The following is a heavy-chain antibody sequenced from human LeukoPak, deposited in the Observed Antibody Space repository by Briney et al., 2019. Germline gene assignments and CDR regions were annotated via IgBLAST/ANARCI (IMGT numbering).Heavy chain of an antibody. V-gene: IGHV3-30*04. CDR2: ISYDGSNK. CDR1: GFTFSSYA. J-gene: IGHJ4*02. D-gene: IGHD1-26*01. Sequence: PGRSLRLSCAASGFTFSSYAMHWVRQAPGKGLEWVAVISYDGSNKYYADSVKGRFTISRDNSKNTLYLQVNSLRAEDTAEYYCAKLVGATKMPAVDYWGQGTLVTVSS. CDR3: AKLVGATKMPAVDY.